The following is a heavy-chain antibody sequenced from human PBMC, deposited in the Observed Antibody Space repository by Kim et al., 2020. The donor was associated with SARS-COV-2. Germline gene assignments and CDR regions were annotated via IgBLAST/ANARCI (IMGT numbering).Heavy chain of an antibody. CDR3: ARRFFGVVIIEGYFDY. Sequence: SLKSRVTISVDTSKNQFSLKLSSVTAADTAVYYCARRFFGVVIIEGYFDYWGQGTLVTVSS. J-gene: IGHJ4*02. D-gene: IGHD3-3*01. V-gene: IGHV4-34*13.